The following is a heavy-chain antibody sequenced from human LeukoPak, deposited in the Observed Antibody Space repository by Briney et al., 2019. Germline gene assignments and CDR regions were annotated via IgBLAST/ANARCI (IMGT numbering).Heavy chain of an antibody. V-gene: IGHV4-39*01. D-gene: IGHD1-1*01. J-gene: IGHJ4*02. CDR2: MHYNERT. CDR1: GGSISSGSYY. Sequence: PSETLSLSCTVTGGSISSGSYYWGWIRQPPGQGLEWIGSMHYNERTYSSPSLKSRVTISVDTSKNQFSLNLSSVTAADTAVYYCARHISGSGTKLDYWGQGTLVTVSS. CDR3: ARHISGSGTKLDY.